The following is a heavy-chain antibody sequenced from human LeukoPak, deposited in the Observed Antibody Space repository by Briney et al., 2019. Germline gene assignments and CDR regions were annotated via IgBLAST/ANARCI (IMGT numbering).Heavy chain of an antibody. Sequence: PSETLSLTCTVSGGSISSHYWSWIRQPPGKGLEWIGYIYYSGSTNYNPSLKSRVTISVDTSKNQFSLKLSSVTAADTAVYYCARDRYYYDSSGYYPYFDYWGQGTLVTVSS. V-gene: IGHV4-59*11. CDR1: GGSISSHY. J-gene: IGHJ4*02. CDR2: IYYSGST. CDR3: ARDRYYYDSSGYYPYFDY. D-gene: IGHD3-22*01.